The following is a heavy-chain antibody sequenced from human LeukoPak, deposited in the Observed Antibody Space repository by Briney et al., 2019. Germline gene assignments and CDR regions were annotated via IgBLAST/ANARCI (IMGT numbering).Heavy chain of an antibody. Sequence: PGGSLRLSCAASGFTFSSYAMSWVRQAPGKGLEWVSAISVSGGSTYYADSVKSRFTISRDNSKNTLYLQVNSLRAEDTAVYCCAKGTGYSSSWYDYWGQGTLVTVSS. CDR1: GFTFSSYA. J-gene: IGHJ4*02. CDR2: ISVSGGST. CDR3: AKGTGYSSSWYDY. V-gene: IGHV3-23*01. D-gene: IGHD6-13*01.